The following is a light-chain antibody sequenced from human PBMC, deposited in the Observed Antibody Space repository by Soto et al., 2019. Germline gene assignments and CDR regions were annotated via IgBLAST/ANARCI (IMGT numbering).Light chain of an antibody. V-gene: IGLV2-14*01. CDR3: SSYTSISTLV. J-gene: IGLJ2*01. Sequence: QSVLTQPASVSGSPGQSITISCTGTSSDVGGYNYVCCYQQHAGKAPNLMYYDDHNRPSVVSSRFSGYKSGYTASLTISGLHDDEAADYCCSSYTSISTLVFGGGTKLTVL. CDR2: DDH. CDR1: SSDVGGYNY.